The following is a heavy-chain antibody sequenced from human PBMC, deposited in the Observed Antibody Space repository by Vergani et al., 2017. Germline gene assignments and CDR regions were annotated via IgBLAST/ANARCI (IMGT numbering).Heavy chain of an antibody. V-gene: IGHV3-30*03. CDR1: GFTSSYYG. Sequence: VQLVESGGGLVQPGGSLRLSCVVSGFTSSYYGMHWVRQAPGKGLEWVAVISYEGTQKYYADSVKGRFTISRDNSKSTLYLQMNSLRTEDTAVYYCATKSCGTPGCQIGYFREWVQGTLVTVSS. CDR2: ISYEGTQK. D-gene: IGHD1-1*01. CDR3: ATKSCGTPGCQIGYFRE. J-gene: IGHJ1*01.